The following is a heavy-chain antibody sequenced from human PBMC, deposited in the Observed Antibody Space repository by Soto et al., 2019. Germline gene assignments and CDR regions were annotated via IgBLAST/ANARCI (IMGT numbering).Heavy chain of an antibody. CDR1: CGSISSYY. V-gene: IGHV4-4*07. D-gene: IGHD6-13*01. CDR3: ASSIYSSSWYFDY. J-gene: IGHJ4*02. Sequence: PSETLSLTCTFSCGSISSYYWSWIRQPAGKGLEWIGRIYTSGSTNYNPSLKSRVTMSVDTSKNQFSLKLSSVTAADTAVYYCASSIYSSSWYFDYWGQGTLVTVSS. CDR2: IYTSGST.